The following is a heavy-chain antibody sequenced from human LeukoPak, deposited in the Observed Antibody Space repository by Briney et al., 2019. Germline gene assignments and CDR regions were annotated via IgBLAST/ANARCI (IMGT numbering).Heavy chain of an antibody. CDR3: GRSQNYNDSSGYSY. Sequence: PGGSLRLSCAASGFSFSNYWMHWVRQAPGKGLEWVSYISRGGSTIKYADSVKGRFTVSRDNAKKSLYLQMNSLRAEDTAVYYCGRSQNYNDSSGYSYWGQGTLVSVSS. V-gene: IGHV3-11*04. J-gene: IGHJ4*02. CDR1: GFSFSNYW. CDR2: ISRGGSTI. D-gene: IGHD3-22*01.